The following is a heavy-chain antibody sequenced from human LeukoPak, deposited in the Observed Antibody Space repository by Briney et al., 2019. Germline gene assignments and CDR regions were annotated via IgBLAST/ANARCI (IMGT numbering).Heavy chain of an antibody. J-gene: IGHJ4*02. D-gene: IGHD3-10*01. V-gene: IGHV3-64*01. Sequence: GGSLRLSCAAYGFTFSSYAMHWVRQAPGKGLEYVSAISSNGGSTYYANSVKGRFTISRDNSKNTLYLQMGSLRAEDMAVYYCATLGVSHFDYWGQGTLVTVSS. CDR3: ATLGVSHFDY. CDR1: GFTFSSYA. CDR2: ISSNGGST.